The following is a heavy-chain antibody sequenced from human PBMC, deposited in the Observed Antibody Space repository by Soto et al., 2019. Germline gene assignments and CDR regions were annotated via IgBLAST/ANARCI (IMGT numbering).Heavy chain of an antibody. CDR3: AKDQGDY. CDR2: IAYDGSNK. V-gene: IGHV3-30*18. J-gene: IGHJ4*02. Sequence: QVQLVESGGGVVQPGRSLRLSCAASGFTFSSYGMHWVRQAPGKGREWVAVIAYDGSNKYYADSVKGRFTISRDNSKNALYLQMNSLRAEDTAVYYCAKDQGDYWGQGTLVTVSS. CDR1: GFTFSSYG.